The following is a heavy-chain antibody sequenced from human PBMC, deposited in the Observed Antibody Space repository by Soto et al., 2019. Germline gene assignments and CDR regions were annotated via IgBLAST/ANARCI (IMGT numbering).Heavy chain of an antibody. V-gene: IGHV3-23*01. CDR2: ISGDDGRGSAGDT. CDR1: ACTFGAYA. J-gene: IGHJ4*02. CDR3: AKFSNAETY. Sequence: GSLRLSCAAYACTFGAYAMNWVRHTPGKGLQWVSSISGDDGRGSAGDTYYTDSVRGRFTISRDDSKNTLFLQMKSLRPEDTAIYYCAKFSNAETYWGRGTLVTVSS.